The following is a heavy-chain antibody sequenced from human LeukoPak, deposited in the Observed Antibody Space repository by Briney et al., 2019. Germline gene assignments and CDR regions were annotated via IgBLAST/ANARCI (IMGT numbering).Heavy chain of an antibody. D-gene: IGHD3-22*01. CDR1: GFTFSSYA. Sequence: GGSLRLSCAASGFTFSSYAMSWVRQAPGKGLEWVSAISGSGGSTYYADSVKGRFTISRDNSKNTLYLQMNSLRAEDTAVYCCAKGPRHSSGYYYGDYFDYWGQGTLVTVSS. V-gene: IGHV3-23*01. CDR3: AKGPRHSSGYYYGDYFDY. J-gene: IGHJ4*02. CDR2: ISGSGGST.